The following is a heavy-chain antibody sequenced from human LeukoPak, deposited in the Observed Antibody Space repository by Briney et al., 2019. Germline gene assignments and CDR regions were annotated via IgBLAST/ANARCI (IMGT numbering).Heavy chain of an antibody. CDR1: GFTFSGSP. Sequence: GGSLRLSCAASGFTFSGSPILWVRQASGKGLEWVGRIRSKADNYATAYAASVQGRFTISRDDSKNTAYLQLNSLKTEDTAVYYGTRENYVPDSWGQGTLVTVSS. CDR2: IRSKADNYAT. V-gene: IGHV3-73*01. CDR3: TRENYVPDS. J-gene: IGHJ5*02. D-gene: IGHD3-10*02.